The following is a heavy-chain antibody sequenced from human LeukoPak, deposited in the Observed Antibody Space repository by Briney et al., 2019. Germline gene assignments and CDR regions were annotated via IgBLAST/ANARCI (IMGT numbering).Heavy chain of an antibody. Sequence: SETLSLTCTVSSGSITSDYWSWIRQPPGKGLEWIGYVYYIGSTNYNPSLKSRVTVSVDTSKNQFSLKLTSVAAADTAVYYCARQIGGSYYYFDLWGQRLLVNVSS. V-gene: IGHV4-59*08. CDR2: VYYIGST. CDR3: ARQIGGSYYYFDL. J-gene: IGHJ4*02. CDR1: SGSITSDY. D-gene: IGHD1-26*01.